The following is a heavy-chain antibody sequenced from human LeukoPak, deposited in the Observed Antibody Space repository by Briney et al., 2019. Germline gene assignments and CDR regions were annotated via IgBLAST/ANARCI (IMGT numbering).Heavy chain of an antibody. CDR2: IYYSGST. J-gene: IGHJ4*02. Sequence: SETLSLTCTVSGGSISSGGYYWSWIRQHPGKGLEWIGYIYYSGSTYYNPSLKSRLTISVDTTKNQFSLKLSSVTAADTAVYYRARMSSGWDLDYWGQGTLVTVSS. CDR3: ARMSSGWDLDY. D-gene: IGHD6-19*01. CDR1: GGSISSGGYY. V-gene: IGHV4-31*03.